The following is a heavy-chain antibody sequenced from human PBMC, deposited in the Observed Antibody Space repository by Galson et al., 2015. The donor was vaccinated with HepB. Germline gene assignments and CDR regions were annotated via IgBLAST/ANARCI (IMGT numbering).Heavy chain of an antibody. J-gene: IGHJ6*02. CDR1: GYTFTGYY. V-gene: IGHV1-2*04. CDR2: INPNSGGT. CDR3: ARDLGYSSGWYSSDYYGMDV. Sequence: QSGAEVKKPGESLKISFTASGYTFTGYYMHWVRQAPGQGLEWMGWINPNSGGTNYAQKFQGWVTMTRDTSISTAYMGLSRLRSDDTAVYYCARDLGYSSGWYSSDYYGMDVWGQGTTVTVSS. D-gene: IGHD6-19*01.